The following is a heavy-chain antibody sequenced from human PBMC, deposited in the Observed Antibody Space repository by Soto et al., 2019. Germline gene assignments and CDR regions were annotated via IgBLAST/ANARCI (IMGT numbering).Heavy chain of an antibody. V-gene: IGHV4-61*02. D-gene: IGHD1-1*01. CDR1: GGSVSIGSHY. CDR2: IYATGTT. J-gene: IGHJ5*02. CDR3: VRDGTKTLRDWFDP. Sequence: SETLSLTCTVSGGSVSIGSHYWSWIRKSAGKGLEWIGRIYATGTTDYNPSLKSRVMMSVDTSKKQFSLKLRSVTAADTAVYYCVRDGTKTLRDWFDPWGQGISVTVSS.